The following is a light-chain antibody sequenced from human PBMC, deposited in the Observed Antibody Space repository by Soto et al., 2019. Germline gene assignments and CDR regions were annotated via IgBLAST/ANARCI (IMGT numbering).Light chain of an antibody. Sequence: QSTKSPSPLTESVGDRVTITCRASQRISPWLAWYQQKPRKATKLLIADASCLETGVPSRFSGSGARTEFTLTINCLQPDDFATYYCQRYIIYWTFGRGTKVDIK. CDR2: DAS. CDR3: QRYIIYWT. CDR1: QRISPW. J-gene: IGKJ1*01. V-gene: IGKV1-5*01.